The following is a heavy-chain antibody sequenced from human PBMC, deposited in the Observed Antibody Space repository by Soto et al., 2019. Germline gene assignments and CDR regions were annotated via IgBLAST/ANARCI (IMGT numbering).Heavy chain of an antibody. Sequence: SVKVSCKASGGTFSSYAISWVRQAPGQGLEWMGGIIPIFGTANYAQKFQGRVTITADESTSTAYMELSSLRSEDTAVYYCAREYSSEGAFDIWGQGTMVTVSS. D-gene: IGHD6-19*01. CDR3: AREYSSEGAFDI. J-gene: IGHJ3*02. CDR2: IIPIFGTA. V-gene: IGHV1-69*13. CDR1: GGTFSSYA.